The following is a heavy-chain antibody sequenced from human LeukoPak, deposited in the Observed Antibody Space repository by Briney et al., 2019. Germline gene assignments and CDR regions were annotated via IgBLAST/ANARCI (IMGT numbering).Heavy chain of an antibody. J-gene: IGHJ4*02. CDR2: FDPEDGET. D-gene: IGHD1-26*01. V-gene: IGHV1-24*01. CDR1: GYTLTELS. CDR3: ATFPLGSYYSSPEALSY. Sequence: ASVKVSCKVSGYTLTELSMHWVRQAPGKGLEWMGGFDPEDGETIYAQKFQGRVTMTEDTSTDTAYMELSSLRSEDTAVYYCATFPLGSYYSSPEALSYWGQGTLVTVSS.